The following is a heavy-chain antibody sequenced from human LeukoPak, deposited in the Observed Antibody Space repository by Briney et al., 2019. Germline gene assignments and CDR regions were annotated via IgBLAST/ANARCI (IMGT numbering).Heavy chain of an antibody. V-gene: IGHV4-59*01. CDR3: ARTRAGGTFDS. CDR2: ISYSGST. Sequence: SETLSLTCAVSGGSINNYYWSWIRQPPGKGLEWIAYISYSGSTNYSPSLKSRVTILVDTSKNQFSLKLTSVTAADTAVYYCARTRAGGTFDSWGQGTLVTVSS. D-gene: IGHD2-15*01. CDR1: GGSINNYY. J-gene: IGHJ4*02.